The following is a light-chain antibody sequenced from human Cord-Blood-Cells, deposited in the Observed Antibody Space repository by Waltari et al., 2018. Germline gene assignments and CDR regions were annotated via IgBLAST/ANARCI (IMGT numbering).Light chain of an antibody. J-gene: IGLJ3*02. Sequence: QSALTQPASVSGSPGHSLTISCTGTLLDVFFYNYFSWYPQHPGTAPKLMIYDVSKRPSGVSNRFSGSKSGNTASLTISGLQAEDEADYYCSSYTSSAWVFGGGTKLTVL. CDR1: LLDVFFYNY. V-gene: IGLV2-14*01. CDR3: SSYTSSAWV. CDR2: DVS.